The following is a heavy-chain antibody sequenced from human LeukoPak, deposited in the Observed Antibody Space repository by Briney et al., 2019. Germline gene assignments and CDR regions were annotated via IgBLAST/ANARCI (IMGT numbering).Heavy chain of an antibody. Sequence: GGSLRLSCAASGYTFSTYGMSWVRQAPGKGLEWVSGISGSGRSTYYADSVKGRFNISRDNSKSTLYLQMNSLKTEDTAVYYCTTTSDYGDHKRWGQGTLVTVSS. CDR2: ISGSGRST. CDR1: GYTFSTYG. D-gene: IGHD4-17*01. CDR3: TTTSDYGDHKR. V-gene: IGHV3-23*01. J-gene: IGHJ4*02.